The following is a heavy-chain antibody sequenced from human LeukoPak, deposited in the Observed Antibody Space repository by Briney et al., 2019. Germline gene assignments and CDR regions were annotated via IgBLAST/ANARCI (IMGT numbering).Heavy chain of an antibody. CDR2: ISSSSSYI. CDR1: GFTFSSYS. Sequence: GGSLRLSCAASGFTFSSYSTNWVRQAPGKGLEWVSSISSSSSYIYYADSVKGRFTISRDNAKNSLYLQMNSLRAEDTAVYYCARVTREWLGPRVYYGMDVWGQGTTVTVSS. CDR3: ARVTREWLGPRVYYGMDV. J-gene: IGHJ6*02. V-gene: IGHV3-21*01. D-gene: IGHD6-19*01.